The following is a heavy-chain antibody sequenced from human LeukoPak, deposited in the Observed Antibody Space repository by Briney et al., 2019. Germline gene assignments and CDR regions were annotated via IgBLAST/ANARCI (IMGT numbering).Heavy chain of an antibody. V-gene: IGHV4-39*07. J-gene: IGHJ5*02. CDR1: GGSISSSSYY. D-gene: IGHD6-13*01. Sequence: SETLSLTCTVSGGSISSSSYYWGWIRQPPGKGLEWIGSIYYSGSTYYNPSLKSRVTISVDTSKNQFSLKLSSVTAADTAVYYCASNDAGIAAAGIHNWFDPWGQGTLVTVSS. CDR3: ASNDAGIAAAGIHNWFDP. CDR2: IYYSGST.